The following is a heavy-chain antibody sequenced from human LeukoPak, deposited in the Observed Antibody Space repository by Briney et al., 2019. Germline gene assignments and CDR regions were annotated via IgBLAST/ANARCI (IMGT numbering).Heavy chain of an antibody. V-gene: IGHV3-23*01. CDR3: AKDWGRITMIVVVPMFDY. Sequence: PGGSLRLSCAASGFTFSSYAMSWVRQAPGKGLEWVSAISGSGGSTHYADSVKGRFTISRDNSKNTLYLQMNSLRAEDTAVYYCAKDWGRITMIVVVPMFDYWGQGTLVTVSS. CDR1: GFTFSSYA. CDR2: ISGSGGST. D-gene: IGHD3-22*01. J-gene: IGHJ4*02.